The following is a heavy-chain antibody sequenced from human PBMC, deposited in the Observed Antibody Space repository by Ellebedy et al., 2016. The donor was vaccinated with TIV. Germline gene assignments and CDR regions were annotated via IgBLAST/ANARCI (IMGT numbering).Heavy chain of an antibody. V-gene: IGHV3-11*06. CDR1: GFTFENSY. CDR3: VRTLGWDDVVVGDV. Sequence: GESLKISCVASGFTFENSYMSWIRQAPGTGLEWVSYINPSNSDTKYADSVKGRFTISRDNAKTSLYLQMNSLRAEDTAVYYCVRTLGWDDVVVGDVWGQGTTVTVAS. CDR2: INPSNSDT. D-gene: IGHD2-15*01. J-gene: IGHJ6*02.